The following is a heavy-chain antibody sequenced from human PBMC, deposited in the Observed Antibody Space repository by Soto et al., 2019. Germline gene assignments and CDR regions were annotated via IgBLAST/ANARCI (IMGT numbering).Heavy chain of an antibody. CDR3: ARSSGSYWWEFDY. CDR2: ISSSGNYA. Sequence: QVQLVESGGGLVKPAGSLRLSCAASGFTFSDYYMSWIRQAPGKGLEWISYISSSGNYADYADSMKGRFSISRDNAKNSLYLHVHSLRAEDTAVYDCARSSGSYWWEFDYWGQGTLVTVSS. CDR1: GFTFSDYY. J-gene: IGHJ4*02. D-gene: IGHD3-10*01. V-gene: IGHV3-11*06.